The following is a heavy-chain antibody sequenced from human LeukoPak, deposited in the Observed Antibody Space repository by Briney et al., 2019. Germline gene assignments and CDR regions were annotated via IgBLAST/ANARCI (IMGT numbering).Heavy chain of an antibody. Sequence: SETLSLTCTVSGGSISSYYWSWIRQPPGKGLEWIGSIYYSGSTYYNPSLKSRVTISVDTSKNQFSLKLSSVTAADTAVYYCATEVVTALPSPFDYWGQGTLVTVSS. D-gene: IGHD2-21*02. CDR3: ATEVVTALPSPFDY. CDR2: IYYSGST. V-gene: IGHV4-39*07. J-gene: IGHJ4*02. CDR1: GGSISSYY.